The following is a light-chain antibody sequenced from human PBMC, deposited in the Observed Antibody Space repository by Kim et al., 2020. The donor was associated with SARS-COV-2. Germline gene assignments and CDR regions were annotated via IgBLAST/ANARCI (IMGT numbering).Light chain of an antibody. CDR3: NSRDSSGTHVL. J-gene: IGLJ3*02. V-gene: IGLV3-19*01. CDR1: SLTRYY. CDR2: GKD. Sequence: ALGQTVRITCQGDSLTRYYVGWHHQKPGQAPVLVIYGKDNRPSWIPDRFSGSSSGNTASLTITGAQAEDEADYYCNSRDSSGTHVLFGGGTQLTVL.